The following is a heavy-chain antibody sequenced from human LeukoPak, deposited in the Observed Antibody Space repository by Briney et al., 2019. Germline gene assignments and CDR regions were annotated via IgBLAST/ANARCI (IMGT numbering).Heavy chain of an antibody. J-gene: IGHJ6*03. D-gene: IGHD5-18*01. V-gene: IGHV3-21*01. CDR3: AGYSYGCEGYMDV. CDR1: GFTFSSYS. CDR2: ISSSSSYI. Sequence: GGSLRLSCAASGFTFSSYSMNWVRQAPGKGLEWVASISSSSSYIYYADSVKGRFTISRDNAKNSLYLQMNSLRAEDTAVYYCAGYSYGCEGYMDVWGNATTVTVSS.